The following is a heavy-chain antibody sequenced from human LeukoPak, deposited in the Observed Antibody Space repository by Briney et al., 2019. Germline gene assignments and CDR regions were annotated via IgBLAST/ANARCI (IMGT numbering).Heavy chain of an antibody. Sequence: SETLSLTCTVSGGSISSYYWSWIRQPAGKGLEWIGRIYTSGSTNYNPSLKSRVTMSVDTSKNQFSLKLSSVTAADTAVYYCARGLAQDSSGYYFDYWGQGTLVTVSS. D-gene: IGHD3-22*01. CDR2: IYTSGST. CDR3: ARGLAQDSSGYYFDY. CDR1: GGSISSYY. J-gene: IGHJ4*02. V-gene: IGHV4-4*07.